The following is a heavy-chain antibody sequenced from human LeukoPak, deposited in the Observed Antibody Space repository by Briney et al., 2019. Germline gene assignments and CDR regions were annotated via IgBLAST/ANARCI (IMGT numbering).Heavy chain of an antibody. J-gene: IGHJ6*03. Sequence: PSETLSLTCAVYGGSFSGYYWSWIRQPPGKGLEWIGYIYYSGSTNYNPSLKSRVTISVDTSKNQFSLKLSSVTAADTAVYYCARDYGDYYYYYYMDVWGKGTTVTVSS. V-gene: IGHV4-59*01. D-gene: IGHD4-17*01. CDR2: IYYSGST. CDR1: GGSFSGYY. CDR3: ARDYGDYYYYYYMDV.